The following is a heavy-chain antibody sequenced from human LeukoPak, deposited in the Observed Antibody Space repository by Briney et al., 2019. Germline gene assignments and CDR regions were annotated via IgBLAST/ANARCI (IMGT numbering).Heavy chain of an antibody. Sequence: HPGGSLRLSCAASGFTFRTYWMSWVRQAPGKGLERVANIKDDGSGKYYVDSVKGRFTISRDNAKNSLYLQMNSLRAEDTAVYYCARADHGDYGGGYMDVWGKGTTVTVSS. V-gene: IGHV3-7*01. CDR3: ARADHGDYGGGYMDV. D-gene: IGHD4-17*01. CDR1: GFTFRTYW. J-gene: IGHJ6*03. CDR2: IKDDGSGK.